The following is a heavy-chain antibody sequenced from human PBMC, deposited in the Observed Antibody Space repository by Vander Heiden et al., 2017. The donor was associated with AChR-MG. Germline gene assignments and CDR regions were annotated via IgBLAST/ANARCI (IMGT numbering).Heavy chain of an antibody. CDR3: AHLKKYGSYSGMYYGLDV. J-gene: IGHJ6*02. CDR1: GNNFANFS. D-gene: IGHD2-21*01. V-gene: IGHV5-51*01. Sequence: EVQLVQSGSEVKKPGESLKISCVASGNNFANFSIAWVRQMPGKGLEWMGVIYLRDFDTKYNPSFEGQVTISADKSVTTAYLQWSSLKASDTAMYYCAHLKKYGSYSGMYYGLDVWGQGTTVTVSS. CDR2: IYLRDFDT.